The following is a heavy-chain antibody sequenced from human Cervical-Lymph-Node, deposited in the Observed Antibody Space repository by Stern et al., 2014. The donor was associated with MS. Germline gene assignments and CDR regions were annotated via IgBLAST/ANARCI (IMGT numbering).Heavy chain of an antibody. CDR3: ARDRNHYDSSGYSTSLFDY. J-gene: IGHJ4*02. CDR2: VYNTDSS. Sequence: QVQLQESGPGLVKPSETLSLTCTVSGASFSSGTYYWSWIRQPPGKGLEWIGYVYNTDSSNYNPFLKSRVTISLDASKNQFSLRLSSVTAADTAVYFCARDRNHYDSSGYSTSLFDYWGQGTLVTVSS. D-gene: IGHD3-22*01. V-gene: IGHV4-61*01. CDR1: GASFSSGTYY.